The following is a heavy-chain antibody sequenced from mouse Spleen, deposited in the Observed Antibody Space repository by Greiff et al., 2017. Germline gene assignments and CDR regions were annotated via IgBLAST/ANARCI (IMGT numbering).Heavy chain of an antibody. Sequence: VQLQQSGAELVKPGASVKLPCTASGFNIKDTYMHWVKQRPEQGLEWIGRIDPANGNTKYDPKFQGKATITADTSSNTAYLQLSSLTSEDTAVYYCANGYGGAYAMDYWGQGTSVTVSS. J-gene: IGHJ4*01. V-gene: IGHV14-3*02. CDR2: IDPANGNT. CDR3: ANGYGGAYAMDY. CDR1: GFNIKDTY. D-gene: IGHD2-2*01.